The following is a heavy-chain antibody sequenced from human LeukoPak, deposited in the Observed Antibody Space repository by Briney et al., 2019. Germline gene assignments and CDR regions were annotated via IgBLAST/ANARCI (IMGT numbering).Heavy chain of an antibody. D-gene: IGHD3-22*01. V-gene: IGHV3-30-3*01. J-gene: IGHJ4*02. CDR2: ISYDGSNK. CDR3: AKDLTDSSGYYSDHFDY. CDR1: GFTFSSYA. Sequence: PGGSLRLSCAASGFTFSSYAMHWVRQAPGKGLEWVAVISYDGSNKYYADSVKGRFTIPRDNSKNTLYLQMDSLRPEDTALYYCAKDLTDSSGYYSDHFDYWGQGTLVTVSS.